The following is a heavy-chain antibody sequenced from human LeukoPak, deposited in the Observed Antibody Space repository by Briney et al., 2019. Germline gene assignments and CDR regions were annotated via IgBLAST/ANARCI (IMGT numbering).Heavy chain of an antibody. CDR2: ISSSSSDM. CDR1: GFTFSSYS. CDR3: ARDSYDILTGYPAH. V-gene: IGHV3-21*01. D-gene: IGHD3-9*01. J-gene: IGHJ4*02. Sequence: PGGALRLSCAASGFTFSSYSMNWVRQAPGKGLEWVSAISSSSSDMYYADSVKGRFTISRDNAKNSLYLQMSSLRAEDTAVYYCARDSYDILTGYPAHWGQGSLVIVSS.